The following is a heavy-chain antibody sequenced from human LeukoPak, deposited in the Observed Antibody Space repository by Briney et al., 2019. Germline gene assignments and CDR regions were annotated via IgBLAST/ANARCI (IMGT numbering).Heavy chain of an antibody. CDR3: ARRASDWSFDY. CDR1: GGSISNSRYY. D-gene: IGHD6-19*01. Sequence: PSETLSLTCAVSGGSISNSRYYWGRIRQTPGKGLEWIGTMHYSGSTCYNPYLKSRVTISVDTSKNQFSLKLSSVTAADTAVFYCARRASDWSFDYWGQGTLVTVSS. J-gene: IGHJ4*02. V-gene: IGHV4-39*01. CDR2: MHYSGST.